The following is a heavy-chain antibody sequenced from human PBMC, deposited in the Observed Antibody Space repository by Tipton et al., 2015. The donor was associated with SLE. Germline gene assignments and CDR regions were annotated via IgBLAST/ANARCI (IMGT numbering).Heavy chain of an antibody. Sequence: TLSLTCTVSGASISSGGYYWSWIRQHPGEGLEWIGYIYNSGSAHYNASLKSRLTISADTSKNHLSLKLTSVTAADTAVYFCARSSSVRTLLWPTFAYWGQGTLVTVSS. CDR1: GASISSGGYY. D-gene: IGHD2/OR15-2a*01. CDR2: IYNSGSA. V-gene: IGHV4-31*03. CDR3: ARSSSVRTLLWPTFAY. J-gene: IGHJ4*02.